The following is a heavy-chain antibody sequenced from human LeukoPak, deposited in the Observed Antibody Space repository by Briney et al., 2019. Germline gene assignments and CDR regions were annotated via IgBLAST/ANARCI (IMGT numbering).Heavy chain of an antibody. J-gene: IGHJ4*02. V-gene: IGHV3-23*01. D-gene: IGHD1-26*01. Sequence: GGSLILSCAASGFPFSSYGMSWVRQAPGKGLEWVSPFSGSGGSTYYADAVKGRFTISRDNSKNTLYLQMNSLRAEDTAVYYCAKLALRELSDYWGQGTLVTVSS. CDR2: FSGSGGST. CDR1: GFPFSSYG. CDR3: AKLALRELSDY.